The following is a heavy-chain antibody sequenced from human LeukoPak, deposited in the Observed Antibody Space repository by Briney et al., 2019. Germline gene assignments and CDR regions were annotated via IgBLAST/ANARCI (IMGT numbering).Heavy chain of an antibody. J-gene: IGHJ5*02. CDR1: GGSLSSGGYY. CDR3: ARAYYYCSNGFDP. D-gene: IGHD3-10*01. V-gene: IGHV4-31*03. CDR2: INYSGST. Sequence: SQTLSLTCTVSGGSLSSGGYYWRWLRQPPGTGLEGVGYINYSGSTYYNPSLKSRVTISVDTSKNQFSLKLSSVTAADTAVYYCARAYYYCSNGFDPWGQGTLVTVSS.